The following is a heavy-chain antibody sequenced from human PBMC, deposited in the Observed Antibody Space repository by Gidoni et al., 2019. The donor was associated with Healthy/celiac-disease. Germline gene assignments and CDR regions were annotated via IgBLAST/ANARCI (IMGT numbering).Heavy chain of an antibody. CDR2: IGGSGGST. D-gene: IGHD3-10*01. J-gene: IGHJ3*02. CDR3: AKELTRGRYYNRAFDI. V-gene: IGHV3-23*01. CDR1: GSTFRSHA. Sequence: EVQLLESGGGLVQSGGSRRLSCAASGSTFRSHAMSWVRQAPGKGLEWVSAIGGSGGSTYSADSVKGRFTISRDNSKNTLYLQMNSLRAEDTAVYYCAKELTRGRYYNRAFDIWGQGTMVTVSS.